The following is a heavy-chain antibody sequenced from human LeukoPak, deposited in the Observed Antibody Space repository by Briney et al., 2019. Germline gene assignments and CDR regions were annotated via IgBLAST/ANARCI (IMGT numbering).Heavy chain of an antibody. CDR1: GGSFSGYY. V-gene: IGHV4-34*01. J-gene: IGHJ5*02. Sequence: PSETLSLTCAVYGGSFSGYYWSWIRQPPGKGLEWIGEINHSGSTNYNPSLTSRVTISVDTSKNQFSLTLSSVPAADPAVSFFAGGGCSSTRCYDPYNWFDPWGQGTLVTVSS. CDR2: INHSGST. D-gene: IGHD2-2*01. CDR3: AGGGCSSTRCYDPYNWFDP.